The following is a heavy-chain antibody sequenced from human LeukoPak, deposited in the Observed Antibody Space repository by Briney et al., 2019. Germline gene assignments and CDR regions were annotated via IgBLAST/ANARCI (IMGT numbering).Heavy chain of an antibody. CDR1: EFSFSSYW. CDR3: ARDPSGWHSMDY. D-gene: IGHD6-19*01. CDR2: ISPDGSSA. V-gene: IGHV3-74*01. Sequence: PGGSLRLSCAASEFSFSSYWMHWVRQAPGKGLVWVSRISPDGSSASYADSVRGRFTISRDNAKNTLYLQMKSLRAEETAVYYCARDPSGWHSMDYWGQGSLVTVSS. J-gene: IGHJ4*02.